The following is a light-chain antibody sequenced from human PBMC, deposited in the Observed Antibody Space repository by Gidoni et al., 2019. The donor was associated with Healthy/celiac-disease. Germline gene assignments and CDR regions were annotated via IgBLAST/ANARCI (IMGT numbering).Light chain of an antibody. CDR2: AAS. V-gene: IGKV1-39*01. Sequence: DIQMTQSPSSLSASVGDRVTITCRASQSISSYLHWYQQKPGKAPKLLIYAASSMQSGVPSRFSGSGSGTDFTLTISSLQPEDFATYYCQQSYSTPCSFXQXTKLEIK. CDR1: QSISSY. CDR3: QQSYSTPCS. J-gene: IGKJ2*04.